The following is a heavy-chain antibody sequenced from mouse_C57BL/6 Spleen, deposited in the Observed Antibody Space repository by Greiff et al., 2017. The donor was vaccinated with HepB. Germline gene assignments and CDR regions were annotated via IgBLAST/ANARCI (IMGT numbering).Heavy chain of an antibody. CDR2: IDPENGDT. CDR3: TKGAQATYDMDY. V-gene: IGHV14-4*01. Sequence: EVQLQQSGAELVRPGASVKLSCTASGFNIKDDYMHWVKQRPEQGLEWIGWIDPENGDTEYASKFQGKATITADTSSNTAYLQLSSLTSEDTAVYYCTKGAQATYDMDYWGKGTSVTVSS. CDR1: GFNIKDDY. J-gene: IGHJ4*01. D-gene: IGHD3-2*02.